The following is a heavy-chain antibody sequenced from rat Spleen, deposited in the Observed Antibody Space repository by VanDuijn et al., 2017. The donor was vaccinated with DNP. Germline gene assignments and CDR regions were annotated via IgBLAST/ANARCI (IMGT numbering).Heavy chain of an antibody. J-gene: IGHJ4*01. CDR2: RRNTANTYTT. CDR1: GFTFADFY. Sequence: EVTLLESGGGLVQPRGSLRLSCAASGFTFADFYMTWIRQSPGKAPEWLTFRRNTANTYTTHYNPSVKGRFTISRDNAKSTLYLQMDSLRSEDTATYYCATFEGRDAWGRGTSVTVSS. V-gene: IGHV7-6*01. CDR3: ATFEGRDA. D-gene: IGHD1-11*01.